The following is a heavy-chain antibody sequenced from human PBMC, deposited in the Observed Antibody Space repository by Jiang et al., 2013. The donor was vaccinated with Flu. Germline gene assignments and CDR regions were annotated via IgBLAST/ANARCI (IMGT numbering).Heavy chain of an antibody. J-gene: IGHJ6*04. CDR1: GFSLSTSGMC. Sequence: KPTQTLTLTCTFSGFSLSTSGMCVSWIRQPPGKALEWLARIDWDDDKYYSTSLKTRLTISKDTSKNQVVLTMTNMDPVDTATYYCARFRRDGYNYGMDVWGKGTTVTVSS. CDR3: ARFRRDGYNYGMDV. D-gene: IGHD5-24*01. CDR2: IDWDDDK. V-gene: IGHV2-70*11.